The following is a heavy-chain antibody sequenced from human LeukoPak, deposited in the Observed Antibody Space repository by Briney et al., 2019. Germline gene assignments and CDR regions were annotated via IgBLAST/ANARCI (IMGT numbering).Heavy chain of an antibody. Sequence: GGSLRLSCAASGFTFSSYEMNWVRQAPGKGLEWVSYISSGSTIYYADSVKGRFTISRDNAKNSLYLQMNSLRAEDTAVYYCARGGYSSSWYDGKGNWFDPWGQGTLVTVSS. V-gene: IGHV3-48*03. CDR1: GFTFSSYE. D-gene: IGHD6-13*01. CDR3: ARGGYSSSWYDGKGNWFDP. J-gene: IGHJ5*02. CDR2: ISSGSTI.